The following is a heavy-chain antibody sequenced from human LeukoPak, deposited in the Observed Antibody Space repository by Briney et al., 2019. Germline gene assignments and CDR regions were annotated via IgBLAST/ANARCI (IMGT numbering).Heavy chain of an antibody. CDR2: INHSGTT. J-gene: IGHJ4*02. V-gene: IGHV4-34*01. CDR1: CGSFSNYY. CDR3: ARDQLGNNY. Sequence: SETLSLTCAVYCGSFSNYYWSWIRQPPGKGLEWIAEINHSGTTNYNPSLKSRVTISVDTSKNQFSLKLNSVTAADTAVYYCARDQLGNNYWGQGTLVTVSS. D-gene: IGHD1-1*01.